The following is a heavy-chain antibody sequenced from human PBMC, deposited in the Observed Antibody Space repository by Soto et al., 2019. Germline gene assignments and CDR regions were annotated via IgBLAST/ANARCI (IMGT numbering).Heavy chain of an antibody. V-gene: IGHV4-61*01. D-gene: IGHD3-10*01. CDR1: GDSVSSGRYF. CDR3: ARERTMVDSPFWVDI. J-gene: IGHJ3*02. Sequence: QVQLQESGPGLVKPSETLSLTCIVSGDSVSSGRYFWTWIRQAPGMRLEWIGYIQSSGNTNYNPSLKSRVSLSLDTSKNHFSLKLSSVTAADTAVYYCARERTMVDSPFWVDIWGQGTMVTVSS. CDR2: IQSSGNT.